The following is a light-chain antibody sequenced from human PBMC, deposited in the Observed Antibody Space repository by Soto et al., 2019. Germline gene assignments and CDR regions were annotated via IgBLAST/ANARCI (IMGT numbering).Light chain of an antibody. CDR3: CSYAGSSFYV. J-gene: IGLJ1*01. CDR2: EVS. Sequence: LTQPASVSGSPGQSITISCTGTSSDVGSYNLVSWYQQHPGKAPKLMIYEVSKRPSGVSNRFSGSKSGNTASLTISGLQAEDEADYYCCSYAGSSFYVFGTGTKVT. CDR1: SSDVGSYNL. V-gene: IGLV2-23*02.